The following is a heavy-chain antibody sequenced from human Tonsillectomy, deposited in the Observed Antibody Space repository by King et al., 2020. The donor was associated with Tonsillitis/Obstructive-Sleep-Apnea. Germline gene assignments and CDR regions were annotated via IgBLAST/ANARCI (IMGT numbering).Heavy chain of an antibody. CDR2: IKQDGREK. V-gene: IGHV3-7*04. D-gene: IGHD3-3*01. CDR1: GFTFSSYW. Sequence: VQLVESGGGLVQPGGSLRLSCAASGFTFSSYWMSWVRQAPGRGLEWVANIKQDGREKYYVDSVKGRFTISRDNAKNSVFLQMNSLRAEDTAVYYCARGYYDFWSSSARDGFDYWGQGTLVTVSS. CDR3: ARGYYDFWSSSARDGFDY. J-gene: IGHJ4*02.